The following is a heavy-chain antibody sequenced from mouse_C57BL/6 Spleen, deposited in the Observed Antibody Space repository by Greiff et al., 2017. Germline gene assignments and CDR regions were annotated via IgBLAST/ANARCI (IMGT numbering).Heavy chain of an antibody. J-gene: IGHJ2*01. CDR3: ARHAGSDY. D-gene: IGHD4-1*01. V-gene: IGHV5-6*01. CDR1: GFTFSSYG. Sequence: EVNVVESGGDLVKPGGSLKLSCAASGFTFSSYGMSWVRQTPDKRLEWVATISSGGSYTYYPDSVKGRFTISRDNAKNTLYLQMSSLKSEDTAMYYCARHAGSDYWGQGTTLTVSS. CDR2: ISSGGSYT.